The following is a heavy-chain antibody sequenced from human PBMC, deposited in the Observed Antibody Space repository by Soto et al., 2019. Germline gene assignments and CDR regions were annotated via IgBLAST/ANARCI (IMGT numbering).Heavy chain of an antibody. CDR2: IYYSGST. J-gene: IGHJ4*02. CDR3: ARASSGWYGDVGY. D-gene: IGHD6-19*01. Sequence: SETLSLTCTVSGGSISSGGYYWSWIRQHPGKGLEWIGYIYYSGSTYYNPSLKSRVTISVDTSKNQFSLKLSSVTAADTAVYYCARASSGWYGDVGYWGQGTLVTVSS. V-gene: IGHV4-31*03. CDR1: GGSISSGGYY.